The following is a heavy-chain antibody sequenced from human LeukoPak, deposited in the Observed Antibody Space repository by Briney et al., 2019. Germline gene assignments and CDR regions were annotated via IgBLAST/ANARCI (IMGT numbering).Heavy chain of an antibody. CDR1: GFTFSDYY. CDR2: ISCSGSTI. Sequence: GGSLRLSCAASGFTFSDYYMSWIRQAPGKGLEWVSYISCSGSTIYYADSVKGRFTISRDNAKNTLYLQMNSLRAEDTAVYYCATAAMVRGVSTDYWGQGTLVTVSS. V-gene: IGHV3-11*01. CDR3: ATAAMVRGVSTDY. D-gene: IGHD3-10*01. J-gene: IGHJ4*02.